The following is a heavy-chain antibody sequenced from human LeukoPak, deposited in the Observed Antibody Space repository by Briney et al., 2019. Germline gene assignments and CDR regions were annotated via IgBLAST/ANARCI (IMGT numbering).Heavy chain of an antibody. Sequence: SETLSLTCTVSGGSISSSRYYWGWIRQPPGKGLEWIGSIYYSGSTNYNPSLKSRVTMSVDTTRKRFSLRLTSESAADTGVYYCARGGGGAKAFYFDYWGQGSLVTVSS. J-gene: IGHJ4*02. CDR2: IYYSGST. V-gene: IGHV4-39*01. CDR3: ARGGGGAKAFYFDY. D-gene: IGHD1-26*01. CDR1: GGSISSSRYY.